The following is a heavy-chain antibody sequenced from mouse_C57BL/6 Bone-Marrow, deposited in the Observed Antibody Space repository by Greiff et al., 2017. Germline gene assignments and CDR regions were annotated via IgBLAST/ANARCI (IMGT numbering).Heavy chain of an antibody. CDR2: IDPENGDT. J-gene: IGHJ2*01. V-gene: IGHV14-4*01. CDR3: TTAVDY. Sequence: VHVKQSGAELVRPGASVKLSCTASGFNIKDDYMHWVKQRPEQGLEWIGWIDPENGDTEYDWKFQGKATITADTSSNTAYLQLSILTSEDTSVYYCTTAVDYWGQGTTLTVSS. CDR1: GFNIKDDY.